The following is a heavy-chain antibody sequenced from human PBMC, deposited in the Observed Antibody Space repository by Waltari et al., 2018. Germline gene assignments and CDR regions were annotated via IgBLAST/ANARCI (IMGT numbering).Heavy chain of an antibody. V-gene: IGHV3-21*01. CDR2: ISSGGTYI. J-gene: IGHJ4*02. Sequence: VQLVESGGGLVKPGGSPRLSCAASGFTFRSSSMHWVRQAPGKGLEWVASISSGGTYIYYTYSGKGRFTISRGSVTDSLYLQMNSLRVEDTATYFCVRSTSWRYYFDTWGQGTLVAVSS. CDR1: GFTFRSSS. CDR3: VRSTSWRYYFDT. D-gene: IGHD6-13*01.